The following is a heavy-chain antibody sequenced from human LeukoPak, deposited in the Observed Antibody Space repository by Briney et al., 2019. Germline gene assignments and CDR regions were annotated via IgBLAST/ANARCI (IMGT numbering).Heavy chain of an antibody. CDR1: GGSISSYY. J-gene: IGHJ6*03. V-gene: IGHV4-4*07. D-gene: IGHD1-7*01. CDR3: ARDRNWNYRYYYYMDV. CDR2: IYTSGST. Sequence: SETLSLTCTVSGGSISSYYWSWIRQPAGKGLEWIGRIYTSGSTNYNPSLKSRVTMSVDTSKNQFSLKLSSVTAADTAVYYCARDRNWNYRYYYYMDVWGKGTTVTVSS.